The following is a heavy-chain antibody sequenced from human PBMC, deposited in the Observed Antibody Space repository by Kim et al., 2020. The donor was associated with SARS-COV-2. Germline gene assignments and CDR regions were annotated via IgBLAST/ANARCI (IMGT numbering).Heavy chain of an antibody. CDR2: IYSGGST. CDR3: AREVARHDAFDI. J-gene: IGHJ3*02. V-gene: IGHV3-53*01. Sequence: GGSLRLSCAASGFTVSSNYMSWVRQAPGKGLEWVSVIYSGGSTYYADSVKGRFTISRDNSKNTLYLQMNSLRAEDTAVYYCAREVARHDAFDIWGQGTMVTVSS. CDR1: GFTVSSNY. D-gene: IGHD2-15*01.